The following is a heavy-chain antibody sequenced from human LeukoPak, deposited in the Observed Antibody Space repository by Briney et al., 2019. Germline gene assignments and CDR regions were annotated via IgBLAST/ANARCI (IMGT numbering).Heavy chain of an antibody. CDR3: AKRARDGYNSHVDH. J-gene: IGHJ4*02. CDR1: GFIFSNYA. V-gene: IGHV3-23*01. CDR2: ISGSGSET. Sequence: PGGSLTLSCAGSGFIFSNYAMNWVRQAPGKGLESVSDISGSGSETNYAESVKGRFTVSRDNPKNTLYLQMNSLRGEDTAVYYCAKRARDGYNSHVDHWGQGTLVTVSS. D-gene: IGHD5-24*01.